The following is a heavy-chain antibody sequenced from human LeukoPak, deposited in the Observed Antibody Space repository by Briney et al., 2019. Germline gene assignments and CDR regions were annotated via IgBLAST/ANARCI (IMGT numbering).Heavy chain of an antibody. CDR2: INPSGGST. D-gene: IGHD1-26*01. V-gene: IGHV1-46*01. Sequence: VASVKVSCKASGYTFTSYYMHWVRQAPGQGLEWMGIINPSGGSTSYAQKFQGRVTMTRDTSTSTVYMELSRLRSDDTAVYYCAREWQVGATGFDYWGQGTLVTVSS. CDR1: GYTFTSYY. CDR3: AREWQVGATGFDY. J-gene: IGHJ4*02.